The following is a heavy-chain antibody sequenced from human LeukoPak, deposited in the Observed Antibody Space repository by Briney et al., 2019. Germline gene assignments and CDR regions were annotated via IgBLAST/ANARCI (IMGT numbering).Heavy chain of an antibody. CDR3: ARQFDGSHPNAFDI. CDR2: TWYDGSYE. J-gene: IGHJ3*02. D-gene: IGHD1-26*01. Sequence: GGSLRLSCAASGFTFSTYGMHWVRQAPGKRLEWVAVTWYDGSYEYYGDSVEGRFTISRDNSKNTLYLQMASLRVEDTAVYYCARQFDGSHPNAFDIWGQGTMVTVSS. CDR1: GFTFSTYG. V-gene: IGHV3-33*01.